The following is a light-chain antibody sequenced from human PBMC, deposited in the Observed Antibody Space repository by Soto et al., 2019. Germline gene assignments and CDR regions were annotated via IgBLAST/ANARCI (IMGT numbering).Light chain of an antibody. CDR3: QQYGSSPET. V-gene: IGKV3-20*01. CDR2: GAS. J-gene: IGKJ1*01. CDR1: QSVSSSY. Sequence: EIVLTQSPGTLSLSPGERATLSCRASQSVSSSYLAWYQQKPGQAPRLLIYGASSRATGIPDRFSGSGSGTDFPLTISRLEHEDFAVYYCQQYGSSPETFGQGTKVEIK.